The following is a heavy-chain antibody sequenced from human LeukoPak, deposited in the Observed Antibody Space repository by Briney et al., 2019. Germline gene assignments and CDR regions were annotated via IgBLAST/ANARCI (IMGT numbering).Heavy chain of an antibody. Sequence: GGSLRLSCAASGFTFNNYWMSWVRQAPGKGLEWVANIKQDGSEKYYVDSVKGRFTVSRDNAKDSLYLQLNSLRAEDTAVFYCARFSRSSYGGYYFDYWGQGTLVTVSS. V-gene: IGHV3-7*01. CDR3: ARFSRSSYGGYYFDY. J-gene: IGHJ4*02. D-gene: IGHD6-6*01. CDR1: GFTFNNYW. CDR2: IKQDGSEK.